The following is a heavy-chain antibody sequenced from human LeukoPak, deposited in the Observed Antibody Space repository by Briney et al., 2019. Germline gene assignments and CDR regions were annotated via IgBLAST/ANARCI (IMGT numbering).Heavy chain of an antibody. Sequence: SETLSLTCTVSGGSISSSSYYWGWIRQPPGKGLEWIGSIYYSGSTYYNPSLKSRVTISVDTSKNQFSLRLSSVTAADTAVYYCARDLPSTIFGVSSGAFDIWGQGTMVTVSS. CDR3: ARDLPSTIFGVSSGAFDI. D-gene: IGHD3-3*01. CDR2: IYYSGST. J-gene: IGHJ3*02. V-gene: IGHV4-39*07. CDR1: GGSISSSSYY.